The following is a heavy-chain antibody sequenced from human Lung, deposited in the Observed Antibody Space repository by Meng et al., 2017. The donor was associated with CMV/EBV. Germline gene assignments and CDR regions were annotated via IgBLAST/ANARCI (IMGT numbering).Heavy chain of an antibody. Sequence: EVELVESGGGLIRPGGSLRLSCEVSGLNFKGAWMSWVRQAPGKGPEWVALIKSKVDGGTTDYAAPVRGRFTFSRDDSKSTIYLQMNNVKTEDTAVYYCTTGRGGYNAEDYWGHGTLVTASS. CDR1: GLNFKGAW. D-gene: IGHD1-1*01. CDR2: IKSKVDGGTT. CDR3: TTGRGGYNAEDY. V-gene: IGHV3-15*01. J-gene: IGHJ4*01.